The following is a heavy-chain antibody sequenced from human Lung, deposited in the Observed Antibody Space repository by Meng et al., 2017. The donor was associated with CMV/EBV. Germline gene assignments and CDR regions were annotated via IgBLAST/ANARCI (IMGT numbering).Heavy chain of an antibody. V-gene: IGHV1-18*01. CDR1: GYTFTSYG. D-gene: IGHD2-2*01. J-gene: IGHJ6*02. CDR2: ISAYNGNT. Sequence: ASVKVSCKASGYTFTSYGISCVRQAPGQGLEWLGWISAYNGNTNYAQKLQGRVTMTTDTSTSTAYMELRSLRSDDTAVYYCARDRTPDIVVPHYYYYGMDVWGQGTTVTVSS. CDR3: ARDRTPDIVVPHYYYYGMDV.